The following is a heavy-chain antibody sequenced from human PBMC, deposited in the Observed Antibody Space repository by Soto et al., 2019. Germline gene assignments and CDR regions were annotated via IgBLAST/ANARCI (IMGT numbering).Heavy chain of an antibody. D-gene: IGHD2-15*01. Sequence: QVQLQQSGPGLVKPSQTLSLTCAISRDSVSSNSAAWNWIRQSPSRGLEWLGRTYYRSKWYNDYAVSVKSRITINPDTSKNQFSLQLNSVTPEDTAVYYCTRGDCSGGTCYSDGPFDYWGQGTLVTVSS. J-gene: IGHJ4*02. CDR2: TYYRSKWYN. V-gene: IGHV6-1*01. CDR1: RDSVSSNSAA. CDR3: TRGDCSGGTCYSDGPFDY.